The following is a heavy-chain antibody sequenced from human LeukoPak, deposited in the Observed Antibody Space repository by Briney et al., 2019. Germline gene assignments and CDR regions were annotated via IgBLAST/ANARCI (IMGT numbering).Heavy chain of an antibody. V-gene: IGHV3-23*01. D-gene: IGHD3-22*01. CDR2: ISDTGGRT. CDR3: AKRGVVIRVILVGFHKEAYYFDS. CDR1: GITLSNYG. J-gene: IGHJ4*02. Sequence: PGGSLRLSCAVSGITLSNYGMTWVRQAPGKGLEWVAGISDTGGRTNYADSVKGRLTISRDNPKNTLSLHMNSLRAEHTAVYFCAKRGVVIRVILVGFHKEAYYFDSWGQGALVTVSS.